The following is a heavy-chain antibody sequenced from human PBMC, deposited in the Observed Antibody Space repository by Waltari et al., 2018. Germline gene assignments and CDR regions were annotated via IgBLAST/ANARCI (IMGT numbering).Heavy chain of an antibody. CDR1: GGSISSNNYY. CDR3: ARSLAAAVPFDY. Sequence: QMQLQESGPGLVKPSETLSLTCTVSGGSISSNNYYWGWIRQPPGKGLEWIGNIYYSGSTYYNPSLKSRVTISVDTSKNQFSLKLSSVTAADTAVYYCARSLAAAVPFDYWGQGTLVTVSS. CDR2: IYYSGST. J-gene: IGHJ4*02. V-gene: IGHV4-39*01. D-gene: IGHD6-13*01.